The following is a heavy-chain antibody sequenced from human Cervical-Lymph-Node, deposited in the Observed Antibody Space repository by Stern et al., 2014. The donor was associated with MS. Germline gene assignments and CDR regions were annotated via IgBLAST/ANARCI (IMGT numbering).Heavy chain of an antibody. Sequence: EVQLEESGGGLVHPGGSLRLSCAASGFTFSRYWMHWVRQAPGKGLMWVSRLNEYGRVTDYADSVNGRFTISRDNARNTLYLQMNNLRADDTAVYFCVRDLAGALSYWGQGALVTVSP. V-gene: IGHV3-74*02. CDR1: GFTFSRYW. CDR3: VRDLAGALSY. CDR2: LNEYGRVT. D-gene: IGHD3-16*02. J-gene: IGHJ4*02.